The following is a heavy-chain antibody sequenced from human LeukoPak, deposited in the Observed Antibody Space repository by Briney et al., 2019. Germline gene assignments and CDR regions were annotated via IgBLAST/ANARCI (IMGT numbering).Heavy chain of an antibody. CDR1: GFTFSSYG. D-gene: IGHD2-15*01. J-gene: IGHJ6*03. Sequence: GGSLRLSCAASGFTFSSYGMHWVRQAPGKGLEWVAFIRYDGSNKYYADSVKGRFTISRDNSKNTLYLQMNSLRAEDTAVYYCARAYCSGGSCYGAHYYYYYMDVWGKGTTVTVSS. V-gene: IGHV3-30*02. CDR2: IRYDGSNK. CDR3: ARAYCSGGSCYGAHYYYYYMDV.